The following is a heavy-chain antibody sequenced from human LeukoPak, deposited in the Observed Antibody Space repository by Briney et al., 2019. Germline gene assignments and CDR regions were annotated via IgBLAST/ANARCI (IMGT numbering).Heavy chain of an antibody. V-gene: IGHV4-4*02. CDR3: AREGGFYRPLDY. CDR1: GGSVTSTNW. J-gene: IGHJ4*02. D-gene: IGHD3-3*01. CDR2: GHLDGRT. Sequence: PSGTLSLTCAVSGGSVTSTNWWTWVRQPPGKGLEVIGEGHLDGRTNYNPSLTGRLTMSVDLYENHISLTLTSVTAADTAVYYCAREGGFYRPLDYSGQGTLVTVSS.